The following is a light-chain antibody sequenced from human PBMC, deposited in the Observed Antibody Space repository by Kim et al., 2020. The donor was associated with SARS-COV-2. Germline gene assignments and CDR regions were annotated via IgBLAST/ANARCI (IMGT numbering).Light chain of an antibody. V-gene: IGLV2-14*04. J-gene: IGLJ2*01. CDR3: SSYTSSSVV. CDR2: DVS. Sequence: PGQSITIACTGTSSAVGGYNYVSWYQQHPGKAPKLMIYDVSKRPSGVSNRFSGSKSGNTASLTISGLQAEDEADYYCSSYTSSSVVFGGGTQLTVL. CDR1: SSAVGGYNY.